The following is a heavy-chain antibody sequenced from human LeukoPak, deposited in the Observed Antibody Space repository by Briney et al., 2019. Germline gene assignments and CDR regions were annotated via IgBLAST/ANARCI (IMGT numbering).Heavy chain of an antibody. D-gene: IGHD3-10*01. CDR3: ARVAVGYYYGSGRYYYYGMDV. CDR1: GGSFSGYY. V-gene: IGHV4-34*01. Sequence: PSETLSLTCAVYGGSFSGYYWSWIRQPPGKGLEWIGEINHSGSTNYNPSLKSRVTISVDTSKNQFSLKLSSVTAADTAVYYCARVAVGYYYGSGRYYYYGMDVWGQGTTVTVSS. J-gene: IGHJ6*02. CDR2: INHSGST.